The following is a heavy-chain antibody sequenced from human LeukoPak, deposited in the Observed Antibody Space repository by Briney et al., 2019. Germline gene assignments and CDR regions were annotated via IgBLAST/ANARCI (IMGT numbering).Heavy chain of an antibody. CDR1: HGSIVTPNYF. J-gene: IGHJ2*01. CDR2: VQHTGFG. Sequence: SETLSLTCSVSHGSIVTPNYFWGWIRQPPGKGLEFVAGVQHTGFGYKSPSIRSRVAVSTDTSKNQFSLRLESVTAADTAVYYCVRGVSNDWYFDLWGSGTLVSISS. D-gene: IGHD1-1*01. V-gene: IGHV4-39*07. CDR3: VRGVSNDWYFDL.